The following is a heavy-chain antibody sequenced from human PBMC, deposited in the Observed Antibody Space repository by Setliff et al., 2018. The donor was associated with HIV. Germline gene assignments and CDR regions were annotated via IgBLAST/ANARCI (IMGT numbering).Heavy chain of an antibody. CDR2: VIPILGIA. J-gene: IGHJ3*02. Sequence: ASVKVSCKASGYTFTSYTISWVRQAPGQGLEWMGRVIPILGIAHYAQKFQGRVTITADKSTSTAYMELSSLRSEDTAVYYCARFCSGGSCYGAFDIWGQGTMVTVSS. CDR1: GYTFTSYT. CDR3: ARFCSGGSCYGAFDI. V-gene: IGHV1-69*02. D-gene: IGHD2-15*01.